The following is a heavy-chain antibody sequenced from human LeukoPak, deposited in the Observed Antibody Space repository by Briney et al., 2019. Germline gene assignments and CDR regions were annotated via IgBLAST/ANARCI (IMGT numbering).Heavy chain of an antibody. CDR1: GFTFSSYS. V-gene: IGHV3-21*01. D-gene: IGHD4-17*01. Sequence: GGSLRLSCAASGFTFSSYSMNWIRQAPGKGLEWVSSISSSTSYIYYADSVKGRFTISKDNAKNSLYLQMNSLRAEDTAVYYCARAGGSTVSYSDYWGQGTLVTVSS. J-gene: IGHJ4*02. CDR3: ARAGGSTVSYSDY. CDR2: ISSSTSYI.